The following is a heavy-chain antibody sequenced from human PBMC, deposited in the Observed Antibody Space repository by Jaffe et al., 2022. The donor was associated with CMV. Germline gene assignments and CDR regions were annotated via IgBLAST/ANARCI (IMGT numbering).Heavy chain of an antibody. D-gene: IGHD5-18*01. CDR3: ARSHTAMVDYYYYYYMDV. V-gene: IGHV2-70*15. J-gene: IGHJ6*03. Sequence: QVTLRESGPALVKPTQTLTLTCTFSGFSLSTSGMCVSWIRQPPGKALEWLARIDWDDDKYYSTSLKTRLTISKDTSKNQVVLTMTNMDPVDTATYYCARSHTAMVDYYYYYYMDVWGKGTTVTVSS. CDR1: GFSLSTSGMC. CDR2: IDWDDDK.